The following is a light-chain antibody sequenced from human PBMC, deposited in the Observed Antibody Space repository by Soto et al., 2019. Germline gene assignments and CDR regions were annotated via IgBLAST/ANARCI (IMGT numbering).Light chain of an antibody. CDR2: DAS. J-gene: IGKJ5*01. CDR1: QSVSSGA. Sequence: VLTQSPATLSVSPWEGASLSCRASQSVSSGAFAWYQQKPGQAPRPLIYDASNRATGIPARFSGSGSGTDFTLTISSLEPEDFAVYYGQQRSNWPPITFGQGTRLEIK. V-gene: IGKV3-11*01. CDR3: QQRSNWPPIT.